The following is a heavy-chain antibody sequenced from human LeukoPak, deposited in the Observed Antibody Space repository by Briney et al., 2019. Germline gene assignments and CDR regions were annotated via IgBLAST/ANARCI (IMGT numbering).Heavy chain of an antibody. V-gene: IGHV1-18*01. Sequence: GASVKVSCKASGYTFTSYGIGWVRQAPGQGLEWMGWISAYNGNTNYAQKLQGRVTMTTDTSTSTAYMELRSLRSDDTAVYYCARDSSLSMITFGGVIVFDYWGQGTLVTVSS. CDR1: GYTFTSYG. J-gene: IGHJ4*02. D-gene: IGHD3-16*02. CDR3: ARDSSLSMITFGGVIVFDY. CDR2: ISAYNGNT.